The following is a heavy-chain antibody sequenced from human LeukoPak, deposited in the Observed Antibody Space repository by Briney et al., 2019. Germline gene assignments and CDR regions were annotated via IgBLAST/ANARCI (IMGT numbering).Heavy chain of an antibody. CDR1: GLTVRGDY. CDR3: ARHHGYSYGYSFGY. CDR2: LCTGGNT. Sequence: GVSLRLSCAAPGLTVRGDYMSWVRQAPGKGLEWVSVLCTGGNTYYAESVRGRFTISRDNSKNTLYLQMNSLRAEDTAVYYCARHHGYSYGYSFGYWGQGTLVTVSS. J-gene: IGHJ4*02. V-gene: IGHV3-53*01. D-gene: IGHD5-18*01.